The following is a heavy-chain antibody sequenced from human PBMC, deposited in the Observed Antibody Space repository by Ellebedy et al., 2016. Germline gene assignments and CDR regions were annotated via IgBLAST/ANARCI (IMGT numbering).Heavy chain of an antibody. D-gene: IGHD2-2*01. CDR3: ARGLRLPAPAAFDV. CDR2: IYYNGHT. Sequence: SETLSLXXTVSGGSISTYYWTWIRQPPGKGLEWIRYIYYNGHTNYSPSLKSRVTISVDRFNNQFSLRLTSVTAADTAVYYCARGLRLPAPAAFDVWGQGSMVIVSS. CDR1: GGSISTYY. J-gene: IGHJ3*01. V-gene: IGHV4-59*01.